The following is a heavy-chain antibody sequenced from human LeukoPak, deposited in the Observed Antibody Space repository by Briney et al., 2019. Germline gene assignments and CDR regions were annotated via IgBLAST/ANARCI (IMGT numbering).Heavy chain of an antibody. V-gene: IGHV3-23*01. CDR3: AKVRTGHYFDY. CDR2: ISGSDGST. Sequence: GGSLRLSCAASGFAFSSYAMSWVRQAPGKGLEWVSTISGSDGSTNYADSVKGRFTISRDKSNNTLFLQMNSLRAEDTAVYYCAKVRTGHYFDYWGQGTLVTVSS. D-gene: IGHD1-1*01. J-gene: IGHJ4*02. CDR1: GFAFSSYA.